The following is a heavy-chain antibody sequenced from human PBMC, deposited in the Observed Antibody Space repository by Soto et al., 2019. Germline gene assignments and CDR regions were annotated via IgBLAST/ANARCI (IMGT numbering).Heavy chain of an antibody. CDR3: ATDCSGGGCYGASGMDV. D-gene: IGHD2-15*01. Sequence: QVQLEQSGAEVKKPGSSVKVSCKASGGTFGRYAISWVRRAPGQSLEWMGQINAGFGATDLAQMFQGRVTTTADKSTTTVYMELSSLRSDDTAVYYCATDCSGGGCYGASGMDVWGQGTTVTVSS. J-gene: IGHJ6*02. CDR2: INAGFGAT. CDR1: GGTFGRYA. V-gene: IGHV1-69*06.